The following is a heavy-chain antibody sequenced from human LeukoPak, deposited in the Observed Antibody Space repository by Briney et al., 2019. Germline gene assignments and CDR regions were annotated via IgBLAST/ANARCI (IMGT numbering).Heavy chain of an antibody. CDR3: ARSLRIMITFGGVIVQGAPKFDY. V-gene: IGHV4-30-2*01. D-gene: IGHD3-16*02. Sequence: PSQTLSLTCTVSGGSISSGGYYRSWIRQPPGKGLEWIGEINHSGSTNYNPSLKSRATISVDTFKNQFSLKLSSVTAADTAVYYCARSLRIMITFGGVIVQGAPKFDYWGQGTLVTVSS. CDR2: INHSGST. J-gene: IGHJ4*02. CDR1: GGSISSGGYY.